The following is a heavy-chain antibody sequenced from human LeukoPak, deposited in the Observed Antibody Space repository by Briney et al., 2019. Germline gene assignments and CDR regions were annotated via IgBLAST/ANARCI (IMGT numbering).Heavy chain of an antibody. CDR1: GYTLTELS. D-gene: IGHD5-24*01. Sequence: GASVKVSCKVSGYTLTELSMHWVRQAPGKGLEWMGGFDPEDGETIYAQKFQGRVTMTEDTSTDTAYMELSSLRSEDTAVYYCERRPERWSQNHRTLDNWGQGTLVSVSS. CDR3: ERRPERWSQNHRTLDN. CDR2: FDPEDGET. J-gene: IGHJ4*02. V-gene: IGHV1-24*01.